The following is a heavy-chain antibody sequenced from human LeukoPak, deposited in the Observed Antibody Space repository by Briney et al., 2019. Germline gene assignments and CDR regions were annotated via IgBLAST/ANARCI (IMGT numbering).Heavy chain of an antibody. CDR2: INPSGGST. J-gene: IGHJ4*02. CDR3: ARSGSSGPPSDY. D-gene: IGHD3-22*01. Sequence: GASVKVSCKASGYTFTTYYMHWVRQAPGRGLEWMGIINPSGGSTRYAQKFQGRVTMTRDTSTSTVYMELSSLRCEDTAVYYCARSGSSGPPSDYWGQGTLVTVSS. V-gene: IGHV1-46*01. CDR1: GYTFTTYY.